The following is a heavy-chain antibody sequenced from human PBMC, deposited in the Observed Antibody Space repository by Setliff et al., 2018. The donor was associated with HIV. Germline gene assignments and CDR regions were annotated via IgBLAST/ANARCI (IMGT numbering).Heavy chain of an antibody. V-gene: IGHV4-34*01. J-gene: IGHJ5*02. CDR2: INHSGST. D-gene: IGHD2-15*01. CDR3: ARVRYCSGGSCYGGEYWFDP. Sequence: SETLSLTCAVYGGSFNGYSWTWIRQPPGKGLEWIGGINHSGSTNYNPSLKSRVTISVDTSKNQFSLKLSSVTAADTAVYYCARVRYCSGGSCYGGEYWFDPWGQGTLVTVSS. CDR1: GGSFNGYS.